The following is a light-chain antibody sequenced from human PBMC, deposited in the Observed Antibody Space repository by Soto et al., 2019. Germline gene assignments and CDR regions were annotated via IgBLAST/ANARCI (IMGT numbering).Light chain of an antibody. J-gene: IGKJ5*01. CDR2: WAS. Sequence: DFVMTQSPDSLAVALGERATINCKSSQSVLSYSNNQNYLAWFQQKPGQPPKLLISWASTRESGFPDRFSGSGSGTEFALTISSLQAEDVAVYYCQQYHSYPITFGQGTRLEI. V-gene: IGKV4-1*01. CDR3: QQYHSYPIT. CDR1: QSVLSYSNNQNY.